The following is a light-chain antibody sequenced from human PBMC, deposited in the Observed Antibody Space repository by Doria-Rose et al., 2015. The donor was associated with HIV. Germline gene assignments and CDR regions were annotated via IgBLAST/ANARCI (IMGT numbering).Light chain of an antibody. Sequence: TQSPGTLSLSPGERATLSCRASQSFSSTYLAWYQQKPGQAPSLLIYDGSTRATGISDRFSASGSGTDFTLTINRLEPEDFALYYCHQYGTSWTFGQGTKVEL. J-gene: IGKJ1*01. V-gene: IGKV3-20*01. CDR2: DGS. CDR3: HQYGTSWT. CDR1: QSFSSTY.